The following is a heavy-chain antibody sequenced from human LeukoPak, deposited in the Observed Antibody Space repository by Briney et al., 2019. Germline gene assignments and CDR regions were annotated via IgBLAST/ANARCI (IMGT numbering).Heavy chain of an antibody. Sequence: GGSLRLSCAASGFSFSDAWMSWVRQIPGKGLEWVGRIESKTDGWTTDYAAPVKGRFTISRDNARNSLYLQMNSLTAEDTAVYYCARDPYSGAYGDTYYYFMDVWGKGTTVTISS. D-gene: IGHD1-26*01. CDR1: GFSFSDAW. V-gene: IGHV3-15*04. J-gene: IGHJ6*03. CDR2: IESKTDGWTT. CDR3: ARDPYSGAYGDTYYYFMDV.